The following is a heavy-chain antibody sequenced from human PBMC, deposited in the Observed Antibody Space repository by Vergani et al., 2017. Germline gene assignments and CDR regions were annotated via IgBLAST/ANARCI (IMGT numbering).Heavy chain of an antibody. CDR2: ISGSGGST. V-gene: IGHV3-23*01. J-gene: IGHJ4*02. D-gene: IGHD4-17*01. CDR1: GFTFSSYA. Sequence: EVQLLESGGGLVQPGGSLRLSCAASGFTFSSYAMSWVRQAPGKGLEWVSAISGSGGSTYYVDSVKGRFTISRDNSKNTLYLQMNSLRAEDTAVYYCAKGPRLRPDDYGDYYFDYWGQGTLVTVSS. CDR3: AKGPRLRPDDYGDYYFDY.